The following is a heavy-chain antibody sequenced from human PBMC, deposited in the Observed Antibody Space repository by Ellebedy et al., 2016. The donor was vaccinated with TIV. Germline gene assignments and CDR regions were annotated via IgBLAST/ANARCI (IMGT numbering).Heavy chain of an antibody. Sequence: GESLKISCAASGFTFSSYAMSWVRQAPGKGLGWVSAISGSGGSTYYADSVTGRFTISRDNSKNTLYLQMNGLRAEDTAVYYCASDRSNNGKHVIPYNYYYGMDVWGQGTTVTVSS. CDR2: ISGSGGST. CDR1: GFTFSSYA. CDR3: ASDRSNNGKHVIPYNYYYGMDV. J-gene: IGHJ6*02. V-gene: IGHV3-23*01. D-gene: IGHD3-16*02.